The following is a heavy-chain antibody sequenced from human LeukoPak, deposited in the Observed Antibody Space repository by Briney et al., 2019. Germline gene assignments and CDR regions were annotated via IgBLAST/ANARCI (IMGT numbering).Heavy chain of an antibody. D-gene: IGHD1-1*01. Sequence: GGSLRLFCAASGFTFSNYGMHWVRQAPGKGLEWVAFVRYGGSDKYYADFVKGRFTISRDNLSNTLYLQMNNLRAEDTAVYYCAKGYDPDYWGQGTLVTVSS. CDR2: VRYGGSDK. CDR3: AKGYDPDY. CDR1: GFTFSNYG. J-gene: IGHJ4*02. V-gene: IGHV3-30*02.